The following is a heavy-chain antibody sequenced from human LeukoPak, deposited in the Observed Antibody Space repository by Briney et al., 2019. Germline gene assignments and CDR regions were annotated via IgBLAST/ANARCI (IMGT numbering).Heavy chain of an antibody. Sequence: GASVKVSCKASGYTFTSYGITWVRQSPGQGLEWMGWINANNGNTNYAQNLRGRVTMTRDTSTSAAYMDLRSLRSDDTAVYYCARGPIAVDGDYWGQGTLATVSS. V-gene: IGHV1-18*01. CDR3: ARGPIAVDGDY. D-gene: IGHD6-13*01. CDR1: GYTFTSYG. CDR2: INANNGNT. J-gene: IGHJ4*02.